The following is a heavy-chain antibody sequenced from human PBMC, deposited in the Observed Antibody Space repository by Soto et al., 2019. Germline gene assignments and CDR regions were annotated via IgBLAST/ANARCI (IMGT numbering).Heavy chain of an antibody. V-gene: IGHV1-69*01. Sequence: QVQLVQSGAEVKKPGSSVKVSCKASGGTFSSYAISWVRQAPGQGLEWMGGIIPIFGTANYAQKFQGRVTITADESTRAAYRELSSLRSEDTAVYYCARGLKIAAAGTGFDYWGQGTLVTVSS. CDR1: GGTFSSYA. CDR3: ARGLKIAAAGTGFDY. J-gene: IGHJ4*02. D-gene: IGHD6-13*01. CDR2: IIPIFGTA.